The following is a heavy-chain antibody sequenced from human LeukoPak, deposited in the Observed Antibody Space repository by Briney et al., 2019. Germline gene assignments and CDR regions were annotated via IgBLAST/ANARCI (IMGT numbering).Heavy chain of an antibody. J-gene: IGHJ4*02. CDR3: AKGSKWELPIDY. D-gene: IGHD1-26*01. Sequence: GGSLRLSCVASGFTFSTYSMNWVRQAPGKGLEWVSSISSSSSYIYYADSVKGRFTISRDNSKSTLYLQMNSLRAEDTAIYYCAKGSKWELPIDYWGQGILVTVSS. CDR2: ISSSSSYI. CDR1: GFTFSTYS. V-gene: IGHV3-21*04.